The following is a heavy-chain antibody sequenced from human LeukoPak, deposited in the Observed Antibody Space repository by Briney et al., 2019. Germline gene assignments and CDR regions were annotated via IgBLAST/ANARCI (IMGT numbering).Heavy chain of an antibody. CDR3: ARAASRARTYCSGGSCYSVSY. CDR2: IASDGTI. V-gene: IGHV3-48*03. Sequence: GGSLRLSCVASGFILSTSEMNWARQAPGRGLEWVSFIASDGTIYYADSVKGRFTISRDNSKNTLYLQMNSLRAEDTAVYYCARAASRARTYCSGGSCYSVSYWGQGTLVTVSS. CDR1: GFILSTSE. D-gene: IGHD2-15*01. J-gene: IGHJ4*02.